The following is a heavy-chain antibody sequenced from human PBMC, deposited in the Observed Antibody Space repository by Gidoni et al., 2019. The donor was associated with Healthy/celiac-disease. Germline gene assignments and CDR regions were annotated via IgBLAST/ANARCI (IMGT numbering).Heavy chain of an antibody. D-gene: IGHD4-17*01. J-gene: IGHJ4*02. CDR2: RWYDGRNK. V-gene: IGHV3-33*01. CDR3: ARETDYGGNSAFDY. CDR1: GFTFSSYG. Sequence: QVQRVESGGGVVKPGSSLRLSCVASGFTFSSYGMHWVRQAPGKGLAWVAVRWYDGRNKYYADSVKGRFTITRDNSKNTLYLQMNSMRAEDTAVYYCARETDYGGNSAFDYWGQGTLVTVSS.